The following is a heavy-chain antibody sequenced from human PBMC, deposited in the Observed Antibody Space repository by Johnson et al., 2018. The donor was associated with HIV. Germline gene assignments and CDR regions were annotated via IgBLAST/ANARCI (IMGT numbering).Heavy chain of an antibody. CDR3: ASWGGLNHMGDPFDI. CDR2: ISGGST. Sequence: EKLVESGGGLVKPGGSLRLSCAASGFTFSSYAMHWVRQAPGKGLEWVSSISGGSTYFADSRKGRFTISRDNSKNSLHLQMSSLRVEDTAVYFCASWGGLNHMGDPFDIWGQGTMVTVSS. D-gene: IGHD3-16*01. V-gene: IGHV3-38-3*01. CDR1: GFTFSSYA. J-gene: IGHJ3*02.